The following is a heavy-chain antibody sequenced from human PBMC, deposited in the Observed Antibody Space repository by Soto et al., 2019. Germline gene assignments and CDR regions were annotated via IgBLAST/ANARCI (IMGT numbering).Heavy chain of an antibody. Sequence: PGGSLRLSCAASGFAFNRYTMHWVRQAPGKGLEWVALISSDGNSKYYADSVKGRFTISRDSSKNTLYLHMNSLRTEDTAVYYGARVTGELAHYYHYGMDVWGQGTTVTVSS. V-gene: IGHV3-30-3*01. J-gene: IGHJ6*02. CDR1: GFAFNRYT. CDR3: ARVTGELAHYYHYGMDV. CDR2: ISSDGNSK. D-gene: IGHD1-26*01.